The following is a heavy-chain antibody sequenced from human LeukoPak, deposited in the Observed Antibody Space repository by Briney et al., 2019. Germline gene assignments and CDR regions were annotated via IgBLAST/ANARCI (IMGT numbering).Heavy chain of an antibody. J-gene: IGHJ4*02. CDR1: GFTFSSYA. D-gene: IGHD6-19*01. Sequence: GGSLRLSCVASGFTFSSYAMSWVRQAPGKGLEWVSGVSGSGVSTSYADSVKGRFIVSRENSKNTLYLQMNSLRAEDTAVYYCAKGKYSSGWYGDYWGQGTLVTVSS. CDR2: VSGSGVST. CDR3: AKGKYSSGWYGDY. V-gene: IGHV3-23*01.